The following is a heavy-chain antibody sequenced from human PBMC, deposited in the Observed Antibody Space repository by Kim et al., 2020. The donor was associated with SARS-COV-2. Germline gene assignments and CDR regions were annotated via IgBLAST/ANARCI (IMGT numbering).Heavy chain of an antibody. Sequence: SETLSLTCTVSGGSVSSGSYYWSWIRQPPGKGLEWIGYIYYSGSTNYNPSLKSRVTISVDTSKNQFSLKLSSVTAADTAVYYCARRGGGCRFDPWGQGTLVTVSS. CDR1: GGSVSSGSYY. CDR2: IYYSGST. D-gene: IGHD5-12*01. CDR3: ARRGGGCRFDP. J-gene: IGHJ5*02. V-gene: IGHV4-61*01.